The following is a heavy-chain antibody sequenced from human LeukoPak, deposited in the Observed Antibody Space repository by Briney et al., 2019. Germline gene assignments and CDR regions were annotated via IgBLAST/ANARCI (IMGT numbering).Heavy chain of an antibody. J-gene: IGHJ4*02. CDR2: ISWNSGRI. CDR1: GFTFDDYA. Sequence: PGRSLRLSCAASGFTFDDYAMHWVRQAPGKGLEWVSGISWNSGRIGYADSVKGRFTISRDNAKNSLYLQMNSLRAEDTALYYCARVSDISVAAYFDYWGQGTLVTVSS. D-gene: IGHD6-19*01. CDR3: ARVSDISVAAYFDY. V-gene: IGHV3-9*01.